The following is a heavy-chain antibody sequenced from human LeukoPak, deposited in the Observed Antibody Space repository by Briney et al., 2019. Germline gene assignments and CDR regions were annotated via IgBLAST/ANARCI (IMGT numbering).Heavy chain of an antibody. D-gene: IGHD4-11*01. CDR3: AKETDYSNYYYYYMDV. CDR2: IWYGGSNK. V-gene: IGHV3-30*02. CDR1: GFTFSSYS. J-gene: IGHJ6*03. Sequence: GGSLRLSCAASGFTFSSYSMNWVRQAPGKGLEWVAVIWYGGSNKYYADSVKGRFTISRDNSKNTLYLQMNSLRAEDTAVYYCAKETDYSNYYYYYMDVWGKGTTVTVSS.